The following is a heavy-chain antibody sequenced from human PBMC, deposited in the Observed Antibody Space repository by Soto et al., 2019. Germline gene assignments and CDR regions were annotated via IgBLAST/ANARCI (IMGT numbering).Heavy chain of an antibody. CDR1: GASIISTSYF. J-gene: IGHJ5*02. Sequence: SETLSLTCTVSGASIISTSYFWGWIRQPSGKGLEWIGTISYSGSTFYNPSLKSQVTISVDASKNQFSLKLSSVTAADSAVYYCAALLGHCTGGTCFLRLFAPWGQGSLVIVSS. CDR3: AALLGHCTGGTCFLRLFAP. D-gene: IGHD2-8*02. CDR2: ISYSGST. V-gene: IGHV4-39*01.